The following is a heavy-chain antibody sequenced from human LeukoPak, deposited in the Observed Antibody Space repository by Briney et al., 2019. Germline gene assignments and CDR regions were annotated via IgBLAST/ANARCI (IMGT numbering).Heavy chain of an antibody. CDR3: ARDPYSGGYGDYYYYYMDL. Sequence: GGSLRLSCAASGFTFSSYEMNWVRQAPGKGLEWVSYISSSGSTIYYADSVKGRFTISRDNAKNSLYLQMNSLRAEDTAVCYCARDPYSGGYGDYYYYYMDLWGQGTTVTISS. CDR1: GFTFSSYE. V-gene: IGHV3-48*03. D-gene: IGHD1-26*01. J-gene: IGHJ6*03. CDR2: ISSSGSTI.